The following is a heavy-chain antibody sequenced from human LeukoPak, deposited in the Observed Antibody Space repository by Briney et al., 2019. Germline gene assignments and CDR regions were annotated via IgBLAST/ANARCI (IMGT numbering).Heavy chain of an antibody. Sequence: SETLSLTCAAYGGSFSGYYWSWIRQPPGKGLEWIGEINHSGSTNYNPSLKSRVTISVDTSKNQFSLKLSSVTAADTAVYYCARPASAADSMNDYWGQGTLVTVSS. V-gene: IGHV4-34*01. CDR3: ARPASAADSMNDY. CDR1: GGSFSGYY. CDR2: INHSGST. D-gene: IGHD2-2*01. J-gene: IGHJ4*02.